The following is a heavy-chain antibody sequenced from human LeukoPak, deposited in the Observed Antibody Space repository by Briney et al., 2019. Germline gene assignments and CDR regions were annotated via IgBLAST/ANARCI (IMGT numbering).Heavy chain of an antibody. Sequence: ASVKVSCKASGYTFTGYYMHWVRQAPGQGLEWMGWINPNSGGTNYAQKFQGRVTMTRDTSISTAYMELSRLRSDDTAVYYCARGGAYYYDSSGYTGCMDVWGQGTTVTVSS. CDR1: GYTFTGYY. CDR2: INPNSGGT. CDR3: ARGGAYYYDSSGYTGCMDV. V-gene: IGHV1-2*02. D-gene: IGHD3-22*01. J-gene: IGHJ6*02.